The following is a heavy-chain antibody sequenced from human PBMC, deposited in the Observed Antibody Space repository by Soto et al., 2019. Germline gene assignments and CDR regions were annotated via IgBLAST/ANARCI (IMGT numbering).Heavy chain of an antibody. CDR1: GFTFSSYD. CDR2: IGTAGDT. D-gene: IGHD3-22*01. Sequence: GGSLRLSCAASGFTFSSYDMHWVRQATGKGLEWVSAIGTAGDTYYPGSVKGRFTISRENAKNSLYLQMNSLRAGDTAVYYCARVGITMIVVVITYDYWGQGTLVTVSS. V-gene: IGHV3-13*01. J-gene: IGHJ4*02. CDR3: ARVGITMIVVVITYDY.